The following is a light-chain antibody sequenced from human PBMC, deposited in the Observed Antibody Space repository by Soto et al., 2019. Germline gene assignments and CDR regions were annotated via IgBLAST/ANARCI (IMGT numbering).Light chain of an antibody. CDR2: DVS. CDR3: SSYTSIGTVL. Sequence: QAVVTQPASVSGSPGQSITISCTGSSSDVGGYNSVSWYQQHPGKVPKLMIYDVSNRPSGVSNRFSGFKSGNTASLTISGLQAEDAADYYCSSYTSIGTVLFGGGTKVTVL. CDR1: SSDVGGYNS. J-gene: IGLJ3*02. V-gene: IGLV2-14*01.